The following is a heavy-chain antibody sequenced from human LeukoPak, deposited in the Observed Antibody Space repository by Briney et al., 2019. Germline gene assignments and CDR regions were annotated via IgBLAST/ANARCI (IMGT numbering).Heavy chain of an antibody. CDR1: GFTFDDYG. V-gene: IGHV3-23*01. CDR3: AKDGSRAWDIGFQH. J-gene: IGHJ1*01. D-gene: IGHD2-15*01. Sequence: PGGSLRLSCAASGFTFDDYGMSWVRQAPGKGLEWVSSISGSGDSTYYADSVKGRFTISRDNSKNTLYLQMNSLRAEDTAVYYCAKDGSRAWDIGFQHWGQGTLVTVSS. CDR2: ISGSGDST.